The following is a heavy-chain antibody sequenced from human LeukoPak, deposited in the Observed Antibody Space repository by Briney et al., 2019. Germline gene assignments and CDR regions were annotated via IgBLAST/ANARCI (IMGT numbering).Heavy chain of an antibody. Sequence: PSETLSLTCTVSGGSISSSSYYWGWIRQSPGMGLEWIGSIHHGRSTYYNPSLESRVTISVDTSKNQFSLKVTSVTAADSAVYYCARDETLTALFDYWGQGTLVTVSS. J-gene: IGHJ4*02. CDR1: GGSISSSSYY. CDR2: IHHGRST. CDR3: ARDETLTALFDY. V-gene: IGHV4-39*07.